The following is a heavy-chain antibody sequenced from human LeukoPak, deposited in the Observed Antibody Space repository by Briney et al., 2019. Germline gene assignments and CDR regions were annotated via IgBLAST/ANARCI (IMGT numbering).Heavy chain of an antibody. CDR2: IYHSGST. Sequence: SETLSLTCTVSGYSISSGYYWGWIRQPPGKGLEWIGSIYHSGSTYYNPSLKSRVTISVDTSKNQFSLKLSSVTAADTAVYYCAREGEEYCSSTSCYKYNWFDPWGQGTLVTVSS. V-gene: IGHV4-38-2*02. D-gene: IGHD2-2*01. J-gene: IGHJ5*02. CDR1: GYSISSGYY. CDR3: AREGEEYCSSTSCYKYNWFDP.